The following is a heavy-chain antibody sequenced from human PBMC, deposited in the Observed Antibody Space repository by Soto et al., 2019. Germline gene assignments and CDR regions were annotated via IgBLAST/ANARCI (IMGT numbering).Heavy chain of an antibody. CDR2: IYPGDSDT. Sequence: AVTISGEGCGGKVTRYWSGWVRQMTGKGLEWMGIIYPGDSDTRYSPSFQGQVTIAADKSISTAYLQWSSLKASDTAMYYCARHMGGYCSGRTCYRALDFWGQRTLV. D-gene: IGHD2-15*01. CDR3: ARHMGGYCSGRTCYRALDF. J-gene: IGHJ4*02. CDR1: GGKVTRYW. V-gene: IGHV5-51*01.